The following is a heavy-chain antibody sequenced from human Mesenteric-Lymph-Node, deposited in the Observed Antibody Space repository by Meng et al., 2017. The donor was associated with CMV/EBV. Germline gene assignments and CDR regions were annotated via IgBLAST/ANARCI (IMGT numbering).Heavy chain of an antibody. V-gene: IGHV3-33*06. J-gene: IGHJ6*02. CDR2: IWYDGSDK. Sequence: GGSLRLSCAASGFSFSSHGMHWVRQAPGKGLEWVAGIWYDGSDKYYTDSVKGRFTISRDNSRNTVYLDMSSLRREDTAVYYCAKVYGSGASYYHGMDVWGQGTTVTVSS. CDR1: GFSFSSHG. CDR3: AKVYGSGASYYHGMDV. D-gene: IGHD3-10*01.